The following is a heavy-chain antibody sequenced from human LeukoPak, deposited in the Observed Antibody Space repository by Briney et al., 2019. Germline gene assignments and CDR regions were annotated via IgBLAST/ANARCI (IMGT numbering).Heavy chain of an antibody. CDR2: INQDGSEK. D-gene: IGHD3-10*01. CDR1: GFTFGSYW. J-gene: IGHJ4*02. V-gene: IGHV3-7*03. CDR3: ASLMARGVIWIDY. Sequence: GGSLRLSCAASGFTFGSYWMGWVRQAPGKGLEWVANINQDGSEKYYVDSVKGRFTISRDNAKNSLYLQMNSLRVEDTAVYYCASLMARGVIWIDYWGQGTLVTVSS.